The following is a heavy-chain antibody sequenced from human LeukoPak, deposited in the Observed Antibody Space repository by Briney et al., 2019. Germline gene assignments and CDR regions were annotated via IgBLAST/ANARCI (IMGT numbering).Heavy chain of an antibody. V-gene: IGHV1-69*05. D-gene: IGHD4-17*01. CDR2: IIPIFGTA. CDR3: ARGDYGDYYFDY. Sequence: SAKMSCQASDGTFSSYAIRWVRHAPGQGLEWMGGIIPIFGTANYEQKFQGRVTITTDESTSTAYMELSSLRSEDTAVYYCARGDYGDYYFDYWGQGNLVTVSS. J-gene: IGHJ4*02. CDR1: DGTFSSYA.